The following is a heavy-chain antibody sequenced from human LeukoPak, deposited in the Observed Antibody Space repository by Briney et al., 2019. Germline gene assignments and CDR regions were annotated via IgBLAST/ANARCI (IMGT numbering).Heavy chain of an antibody. CDR1: GFTVSSNY. Sequence: GGSLRLSCAASGFTVSSNYMSWVRQAPGKGLEWVSVIYSGGSTYYADSVKGRFTISRDNSKDTLSLQLNSLRAEDTALYFCARGETYPNFFFDNWGQGTLVTVSS. D-gene: IGHD2-21*01. J-gene: IGHJ4*02. CDR2: IYSGGST. CDR3: ARGETYPNFFFDN. V-gene: IGHV3-53*01.